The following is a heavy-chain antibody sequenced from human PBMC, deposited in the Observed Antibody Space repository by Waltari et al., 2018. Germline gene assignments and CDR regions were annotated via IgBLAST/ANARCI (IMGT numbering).Heavy chain of an antibody. CDR2: ISSSSTI. J-gene: IGHJ4*02. V-gene: IGHV3-48*01. D-gene: IGHD2-15*01. CDR1: GFPFSSYR. Sequence: EVQLVESGGGLVQPGGSLRLSCAASGFPFSSYRMNWVRQAPGKGLEGVAYISSSSTIYYADSVKGRFTISRDNAKNSLYLQMNSLRAEDTAVYYCARAGAAPTYWGQGTLVTVSS. CDR3: ARAGAAPTY.